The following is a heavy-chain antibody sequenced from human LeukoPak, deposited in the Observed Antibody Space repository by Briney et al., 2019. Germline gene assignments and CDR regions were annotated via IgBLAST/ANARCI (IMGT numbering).Heavy chain of an antibody. J-gene: IGHJ4*02. CDR2: MNPNSGNT. D-gene: IGHD2-15*01. CDR3: ARAGGYCGRISCPYYFDY. CDR1: GGAFSSYA. V-gene: IGHV1-8*02. Sequence: ASVKVSCKASGGAFSSYAINWVRQATGQGREWMGWMNPNSGNTGYAQKFQGRVNMTRNTSISTAYMELSSLRSEDTAVYYCARAGGYCGRISCPYYFDYWGQGSLVAVSS.